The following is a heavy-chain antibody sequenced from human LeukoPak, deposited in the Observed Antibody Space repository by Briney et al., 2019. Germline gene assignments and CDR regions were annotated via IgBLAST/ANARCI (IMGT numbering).Heavy chain of an antibody. Sequence: SGGSLRLSCAASGFTFSSYSMNWVRQAPGKGLEWVSSISSSSSYIYYADSVKGRFTISRDNAKNSLYLQMNSLRAEDTAVYYCAELGITMIGGVWGKGTTVTISS. CDR1: GFTFSSYS. J-gene: IGHJ6*04. CDR3: AELGITMIGGV. V-gene: IGHV3-21*01. D-gene: IGHD3-10*02. CDR2: ISSSSSYI.